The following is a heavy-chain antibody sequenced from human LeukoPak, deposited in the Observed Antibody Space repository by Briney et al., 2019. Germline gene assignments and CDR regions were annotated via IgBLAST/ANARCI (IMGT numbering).Heavy chain of an antibody. J-gene: IGHJ6*03. CDR1: GYSFTSYW. CDR3: ARHSPYNFGSGYHDPFAFVGYYMDV. D-gene: IGHD3-3*01. CDR2: IYPGDSDT. V-gene: IGHV5-51*01. Sequence: GESLKISCKGSGYSFTSYWIGWARHMPGKGLEWMGIIYPGDSDTRYSPSFHGQVTISADKSISPAYLQWSSLQPTHTAMTSRARHSPYNFGSGYHDPFAFVGYYMDVWGKGTTVTVSS.